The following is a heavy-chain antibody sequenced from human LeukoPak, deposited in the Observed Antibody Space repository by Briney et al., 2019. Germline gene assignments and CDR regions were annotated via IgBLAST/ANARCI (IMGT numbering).Heavy chain of an antibody. Sequence: SETLSLTCTVSGYSISSGYYWGWIRQPPGKGLEWIGSIYHSGSTYYNPSLKSRVTISVDTSKNQFSLKLSSVTAADTAVYYCARDDSGSYWVRAYWYFHLWGRGTLVTVSS. CDR3: ARDDSGSYWVRAYWYFHL. V-gene: IGHV4-38-2*02. CDR1: GYSISSGYY. J-gene: IGHJ2*01. D-gene: IGHD1-26*01. CDR2: IYHSGST.